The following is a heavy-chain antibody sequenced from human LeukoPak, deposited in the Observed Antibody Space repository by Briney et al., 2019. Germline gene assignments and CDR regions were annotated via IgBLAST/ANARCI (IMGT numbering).Heavy chain of an antibody. V-gene: IGHV1-3*04. J-gene: IGHJ6*02. D-gene: IGHD1-26*01. Sequence: GASVKVSCKASGYTFTNYAVNWVRQAPGQRLEWMGWINTGNGDTKFSQNYQARVTITRDASASTVYMELSSLRSEDTAVYYCARGGYSGSYSDSYYYGMDVWGQGTTVTVSS. CDR1: GYTFTNYA. CDR2: INTGNGDT. CDR3: ARGGYSGSYSDSYYYGMDV.